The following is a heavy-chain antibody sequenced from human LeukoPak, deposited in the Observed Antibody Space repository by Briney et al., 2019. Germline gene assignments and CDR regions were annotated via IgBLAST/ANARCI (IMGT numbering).Heavy chain of an antibody. CDR2: IYSSGDT. V-gene: IGHV3-53*01. D-gene: IGHD5-12*01. Sequence: GGSLRLSCAASGFTFSSYGMSWVRQAPGKGLEWVSLIYSSGDTYYADSVKGGFTISRDNSKNTLYLQMNSLRAEDTAVYYCAGTLYSGYGLGSLGAFDIWGQGTMVTVSS. CDR3: AGTLYSGYGLGSLGAFDI. CDR1: GFTFSSYG. J-gene: IGHJ3*02.